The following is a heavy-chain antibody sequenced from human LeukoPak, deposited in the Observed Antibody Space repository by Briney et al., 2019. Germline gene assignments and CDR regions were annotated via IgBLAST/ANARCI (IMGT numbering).Heavy chain of an antibody. D-gene: IGHD2-21*02. J-gene: IGHJ6*02. Sequence: GGSLRLSCAASGFTFSGYEMNWVRQAPGKGLEWVSYISSSGSTIYYADSVKGRFTISRDNAKNSLYLQMNSLRAEDTAVYYCAREGKVVTASGMDVWGQGTTVTVSS. V-gene: IGHV3-48*03. CDR1: GFTFSGYE. CDR2: ISSSGSTI. CDR3: AREGKVVTASGMDV.